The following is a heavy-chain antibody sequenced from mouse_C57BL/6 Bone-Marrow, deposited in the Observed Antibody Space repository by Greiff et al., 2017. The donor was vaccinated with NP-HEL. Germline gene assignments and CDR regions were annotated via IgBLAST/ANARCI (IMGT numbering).Heavy chain of an antibody. CDR3: TTCVVARYFDV. V-gene: IGHV14-4*01. Sequence: VQLQQSGAELVRPGASVKLSCTASGFNIKDDYMHWVKQRPEQGLEWIGWIDPENGDTEYASKFQGKATITADTSSNTAYLQLSSLTSEDTAVYYCTTCVVARYFDVWGTGTTVTVSS. CDR1: GFNIKDDY. D-gene: IGHD1-1*01. J-gene: IGHJ1*03. CDR2: IDPENGDT.